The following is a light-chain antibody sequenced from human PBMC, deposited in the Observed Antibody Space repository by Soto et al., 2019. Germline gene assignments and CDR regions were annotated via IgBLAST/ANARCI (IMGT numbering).Light chain of an antibody. V-gene: IGKV3-11*01. CDR1: QSVSSY. Sequence: EIVLTQSPATLSLSPGERATLSCRASQSVSSYLAWYQQKPGQAPRILIYDASNRATGIPARFSGSGSGTDFTLTISSLKPEDFAVYYCQQRSNWPLTFGGGTKVEIK. J-gene: IGKJ4*01. CDR2: DAS. CDR3: QQRSNWPLT.